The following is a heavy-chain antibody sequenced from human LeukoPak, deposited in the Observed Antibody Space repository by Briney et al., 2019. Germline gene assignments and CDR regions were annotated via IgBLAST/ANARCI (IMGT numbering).Heavy chain of an antibody. CDR3: AKVTAMDLYYYYYGMDV. D-gene: IGHD5-18*01. J-gene: IGHJ6*02. CDR2: ISGSGGST. CDR1: GFTFSSYA. Sequence: PGGSLRLSCAASGFTFSSYAMSWVRQAPGKGLEWVSAISGSGGSTYYADSVKGRFTISRDNSKNTLYLQMNSLRAEDTVVYYCAKVTAMDLYYYYYGMDVWGQGTTVTVSS. V-gene: IGHV3-23*01.